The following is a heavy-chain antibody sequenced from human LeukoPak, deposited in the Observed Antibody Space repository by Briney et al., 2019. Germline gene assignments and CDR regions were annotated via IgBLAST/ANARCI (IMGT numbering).Heavy chain of an antibody. CDR2: INPNSGAT. CDR1: GYTFTGYY. CDR3: ARVQYTGSYYSFHY. V-gene: IGHV1-2*02. Sequence: ASVKVSCKASGYTFTGYYMNWVRQAPGQGLEWMGWINPNSGATNYAQKFQGRVTMTRDTSISTAYMDLTNLGSDDTAVYYCARVQYTGSYYSFHYWGQGTLVTDSS. D-gene: IGHD1-26*01. J-gene: IGHJ4*02.